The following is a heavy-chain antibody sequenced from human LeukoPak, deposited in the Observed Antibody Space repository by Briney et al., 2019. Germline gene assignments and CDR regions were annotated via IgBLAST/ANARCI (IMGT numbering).Heavy chain of an antibody. CDR2: IYYRGST. V-gene: IGHV4-59*01. D-gene: IGHD2-2*01. CDR3: ARDLSGGCSSTSCYRPHGGLRFDP. CDR1: GGSISGYY. Sequence: PSETLSLTCTVSGGSISGYYWSWIRQPPGKGLEWIGNIYYRGSTNYNPSLKSRVTISIDTSKSQFSLRLSSVTAADTAVYYCARDLSGGCSSTSCYRPHGGLRFDPWGQGTLVTVSS. J-gene: IGHJ5*02.